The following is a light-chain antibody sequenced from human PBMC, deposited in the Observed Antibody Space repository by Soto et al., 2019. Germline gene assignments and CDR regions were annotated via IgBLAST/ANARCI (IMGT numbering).Light chain of an antibody. Sequence: QSALTQPASVSGSPGQSITISCTGISSDVGGYNFVSWYQQHPGKAPRLMIYEVTKRPSGVSSRFSASKSGNTASLTISDLQTDDEGDYYCTSYTRSNTVTFGGGTKVTVL. V-gene: IGLV2-14*01. CDR2: EVT. CDR3: TSYTRSNTVT. J-gene: IGLJ2*01. CDR1: SSDVGGYNF.